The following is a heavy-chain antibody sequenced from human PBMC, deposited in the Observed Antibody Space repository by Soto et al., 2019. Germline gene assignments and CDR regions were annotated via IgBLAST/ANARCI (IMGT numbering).Heavy chain of an antibody. V-gene: IGHV3-30*18. CDR1: GFTFSSYG. CDR2: ISYDGSNK. D-gene: IGHD6-19*01. Sequence: QVQLVESGGGVVQPGRSLRLSCAASGFTFSSYGMHWVRQAPGKGLEWLAVISYDGSNKYYADSVKGRFTISKDNSKSTLYLQVNTLRARDTAMYYCAKYYGSGWPMGDYWGQGTLVTVST. J-gene: IGHJ4*02. CDR3: AKYYGSGWPMGDY.